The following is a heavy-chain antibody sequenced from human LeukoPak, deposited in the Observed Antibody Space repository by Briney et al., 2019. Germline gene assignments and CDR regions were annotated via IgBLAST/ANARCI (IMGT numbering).Heavy chain of an antibody. CDR3: AKTHCGGGSCDKFDS. D-gene: IGHD2-21*01. Sequence: PSATLSLTCTVSGASVSTYFWSWIRQPTGKTLEWIGRVYASGTTYYNPSLRSRVTLSIDTSKNQFSLSLNSVTAADTDVYYCAKTHCGGGSCDKFDSWGQGILVTVSS. CDR2: VYASGTT. J-gene: IGHJ5*01. CDR1: GASVSTYF. V-gene: IGHV4-4*07.